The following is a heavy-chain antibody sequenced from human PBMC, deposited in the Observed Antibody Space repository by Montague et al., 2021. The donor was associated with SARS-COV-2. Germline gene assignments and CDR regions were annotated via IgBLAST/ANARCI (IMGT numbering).Heavy chain of an antibody. V-gene: IGHV3-23*03. J-gene: IGHJ6*02. CDR2: VYSGGTTP. Sequence: SLRLFCAASGFTVSSYPMTWVRQAPGKGLEWVSVVYSGGTTPYYSDSXXVLFTISRDNSKNTLYLEMNSLRAEDTAIYYCAKDRVPSSSWYDGMDVWGQGTTVIVSS. CDR3: AKDRVPSSSWYDGMDV. CDR1: GFTVSSYP. D-gene: IGHD6-13*01.